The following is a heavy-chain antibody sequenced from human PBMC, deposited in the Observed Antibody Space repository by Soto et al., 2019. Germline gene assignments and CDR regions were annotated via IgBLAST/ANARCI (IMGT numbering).Heavy chain of an antibody. V-gene: IGHV1-46*01. D-gene: IGHD1-26*01. CDR3: AKSRGGTYYDSFDY. CDR1: GYTFTSHY. CDR2: INPTVGST. J-gene: IGHJ4*02. Sequence: ASVKVSCKASGYTFTSHYMHWVRQAPGQGLEWMGIINPTVGSTSYAQKFQGRVTMTRDTSTSTAYMELSCLRSEDTAVYYCAKSRGGTYYDSFDYWGQGALVTVSS.